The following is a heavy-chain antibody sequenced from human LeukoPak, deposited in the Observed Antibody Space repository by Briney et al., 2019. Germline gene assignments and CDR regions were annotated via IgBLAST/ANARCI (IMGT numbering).Heavy chain of an antibody. Sequence: PSETLSLTCTVSGGSISSITFYWGWIRQPPGKGLEWIGSIYYSGSTHYNPSLKSRVTISVDTSKNQFSLRLSSVTAADTAVYYSARLASGSYGPLTPFDYWGQGTLVTVSS. CDR1: GGSISSITFY. CDR3: ARLASGSYGPLTPFDY. CDR2: IYYSGST. J-gene: IGHJ4*02. V-gene: IGHV4-39*07. D-gene: IGHD1-26*01.